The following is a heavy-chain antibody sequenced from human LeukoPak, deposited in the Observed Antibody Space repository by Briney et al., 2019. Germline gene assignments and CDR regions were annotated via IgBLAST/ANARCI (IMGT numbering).Heavy chain of an antibody. CDR2: IKQDGSEK. D-gene: IGHD6-19*01. Sequence: PGGSLRLSCAASGFTFSSYAMSWVRQAPGKGLEWVANIKQDGSEKYYVDSVKGRFTISRDNAKNSLYLQMNSLRAEDTAVYYCARRIAVAGHFDYWGQGTLVTVSS. J-gene: IGHJ4*02. CDR3: ARRIAVAGHFDY. CDR1: GFTFSSYA. V-gene: IGHV3-7*01.